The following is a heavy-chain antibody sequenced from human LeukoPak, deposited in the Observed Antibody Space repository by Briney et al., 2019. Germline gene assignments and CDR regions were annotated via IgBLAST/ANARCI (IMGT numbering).Heavy chain of an antibody. Sequence: PGGSLRLPCPASAFTFRSYAMSWVRQAGGKGLEWVSAISGSGGSTYYADSVKGRFTISRDNSKNTLYLQMSSLRAEDTAVYYCAKPKDNSLYCFDYWGQGTLVTVFS. CDR2: ISGSGGST. V-gene: IGHV3-23*01. J-gene: IGHJ4*02. CDR1: AFTFRSYA. D-gene: IGHD1-20*01. CDR3: AKPKDNSLYCFDY.